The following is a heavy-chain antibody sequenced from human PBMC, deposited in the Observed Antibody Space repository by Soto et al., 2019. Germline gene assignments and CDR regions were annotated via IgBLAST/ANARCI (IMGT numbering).Heavy chain of an antibody. Sequence: QVQLQESGPGLVKPSQTLSVICTVSGGSISSGDYYWSWIRQHPGKGLEWIGYIYYSGSTYYNPSLRSRVNISVDQSKKQFSLKLSSVTGADKAGYYWARGRRFGDHGSGIDHWGQGTLVTVSS. V-gene: IGHV4-31*03. CDR2: IYYSGST. CDR3: ARGRRFGDHGSGIDH. CDR1: GGSISSGDYY. D-gene: IGHD3-10*01. J-gene: IGHJ4*02.